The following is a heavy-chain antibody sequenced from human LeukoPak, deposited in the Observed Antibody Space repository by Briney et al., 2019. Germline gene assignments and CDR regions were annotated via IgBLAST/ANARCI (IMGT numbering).Heavy chain of an antibody. D-gene: IGHD2-2*01. Sequence: SKTLSLTCAVYGGSFSGYYCSWIRQPPGKGLEWIGYIYYSGSTSYNPSLKSRVTISVDTSKNQFSLKLSSVTAADTAVYYCARHLGYCSSTSCYVYYYYYMDVWGKGTTVTISS. CDR1: GGSFSGYY. J-gene: IGHJ6*03. V-gene: IGHV4-59*08. CDR2: IYYSGST. CDR3: ARHLGYCSSTSCYVYYYYYMDV.